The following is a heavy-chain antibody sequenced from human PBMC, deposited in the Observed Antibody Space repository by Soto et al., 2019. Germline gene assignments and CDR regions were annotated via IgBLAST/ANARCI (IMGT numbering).Heavy chain of an antibody. V-gene: IGHV1-46*01. CDR3: ARPAGRLANWFDP. Sequence: QVQLVQSGVEVKKPGASVKVSCKASGYTFTDYRMIWVRQAPGQGLEWMGIINPSGGSTNYAPNFQGRVTRTRDSFTSTVYMELSNLRSEDTAVYYCARPAGRLANWFDPWGQGTLVTVSS. CDR2: INPSGGST. J-gene: IGHJ5*02. CDR1: GYTFTDYR. D-gene: IGHD6-6*01.